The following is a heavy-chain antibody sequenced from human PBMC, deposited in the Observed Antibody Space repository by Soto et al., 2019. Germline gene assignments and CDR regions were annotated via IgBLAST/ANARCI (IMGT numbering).Heavy chain of an antibody. V-gene: IGHV4-59*03. Sequence: QVQLQESGPALVKPSETLSLICTVSGHSIRSYYWSWIRQPPGRGLEWLGYIYNNATSNYNPSIKSRVIMSVDASRNQFSLRLTSVTAADTAVYYGAGRHAGWFDSWGQGTLVTVSS. CDR2: IYNNATS. J-gene: IGHJ5*02. CDR1: GHSIRSYY. CDR3: AGRHAGWFDS.